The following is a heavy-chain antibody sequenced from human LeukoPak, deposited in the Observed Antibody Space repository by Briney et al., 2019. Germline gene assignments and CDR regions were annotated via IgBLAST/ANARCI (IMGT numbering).Heavy chain of an antibody. D-gene: IGHD2-8*01. CDR2: IYYSGST. CDR1: GDSISTSTY. J-gene: IGHJ4*02. CDR3: ARALKDIVLMVYAATYYFDY. Sequence: SETLSLTCTVSGDSISTSTYWGWIRQPPGKGLEWIGSIYYSGSTYYNPSLKSRVTISVDTSKNQFSLKLSSVTAADTAVYYCARALKDIVLMVYAATYYFDYWGQGTLVTVSS. V-gene: IGHV4-39*07.